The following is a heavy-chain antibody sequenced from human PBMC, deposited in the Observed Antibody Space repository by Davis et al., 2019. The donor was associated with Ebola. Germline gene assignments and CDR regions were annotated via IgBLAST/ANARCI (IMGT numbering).Heavy chain of an antibody. D-gene: IGHD3-16*01. V-gene: IGHV6-1*01. CDR1: GDSVSSNSAA. CDR2: TYYRSKWYN. Sequence: SQTLSLTCAISGDSVSSNSAAWNWIRQSPSRGLEWLGRTYYRSKWYNDYAVSVKSRITINPDTSKNQFSLKLSSVTAADTAVYYCARGRGIIGHRFDYWGQGTLVTVSS. CDR3: ARGRGIIGHRFDY. J-gene: IGHJ4*02.